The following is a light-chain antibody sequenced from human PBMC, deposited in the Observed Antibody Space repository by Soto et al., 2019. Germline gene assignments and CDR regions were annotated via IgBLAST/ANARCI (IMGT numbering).Light chain of an antibody. CDR2: GAS. Sequence: EIVLTQSPGTLSLSPGERATLSCRASQSVSSSYLAWYQQKPGQAPRLLIYGASSRATGIPDRFSGSGSGTHFTLTISRLEPEDFAVYYCQQYGISLALTFGGGPKVEIK. J-gene: IGKJ4*01. CDR3: QQYGISLALT. V-gene: IGKV3-20*01. CDR1: QSVSSSY.